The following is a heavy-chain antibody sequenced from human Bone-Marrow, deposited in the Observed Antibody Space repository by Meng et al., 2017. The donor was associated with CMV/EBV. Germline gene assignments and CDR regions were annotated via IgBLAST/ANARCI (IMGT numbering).Heavy chain of an antibody. CDR2: ITSKTEGGTT. D-gene: IGHD1-26*01. CDR1: GFTFSNAL. V-gene: IGHV3-15*01. Sequence: ESLKISCASSGFTFSNALMSWGRQAPGKGLEWVCRITSKTEGGTTDYAAPVKGRFTISRDDSKNTLYLQMNSLKTEATAVYYFNTHSYSECELLSYYYYGMDVWAQGTTATVPS. J-gene: IGHJ6*02. CDR3: NTHSYSECELLSYYYYGMDV.